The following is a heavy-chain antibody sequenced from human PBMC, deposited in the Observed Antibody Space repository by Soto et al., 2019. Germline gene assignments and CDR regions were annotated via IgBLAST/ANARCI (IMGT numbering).Heavy chain of an antibody. CDR1: RGSIKSTEYY. CDR2: IFYNGKT. Sequence: SETLSLTCNVSRGSIKSTEYYWSWIRQPPGKGLEWIGYIFYNGKTDYHSSLKSRVSISLDTSTSTVYMELSSLRSEDTAVYYCAKSSGLDFDYWGQGTLVTVSS. CDR3: AKSSGLDFDY. J-gene: IGHJ4*02. V-gene: IGHV4-30-4*02. D-gene: IGHD6-19*01.